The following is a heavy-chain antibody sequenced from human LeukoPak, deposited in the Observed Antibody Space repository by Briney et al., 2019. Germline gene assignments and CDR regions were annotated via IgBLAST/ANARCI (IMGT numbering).Heavy chain of an antibody. V-gene: IGHV3-48*03. CDR2: ISSSGSTI. Sequence: GGSLRLSCAASGFTFSSYEMNWVRQAPGKGLVWVSYISSSGSTIYYADSVKGRFTISRDNAKNSLYLQMNSLRAEDTAVYYCAELGITMIGGVWGKGTTVTISS. J-gene: IGHJ6*04. D-gene: IGHD3-10*02. CDR1: GFTFSSYE. CDR3: AELGITMIGGV.